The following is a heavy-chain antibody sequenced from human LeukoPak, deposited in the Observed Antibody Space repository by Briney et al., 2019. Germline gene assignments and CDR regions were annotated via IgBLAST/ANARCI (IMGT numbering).Heavy chain of an antibody. CDR2: ISSSSSTI. V-gene: IGHV3-48*01. CDR1: GFPLSSYS. CDR3: ARDQRWLRFLDY. J-gene: IGHJ4*02. D-gene: IGHD5-24*01. Sequence: PGGALRPSCAAPGFPLSSYSMNWVRQAQGKGLEWVSYISSSSSTIYYADSVKGRFTISRDNAKNSLYLQMNSLRAEDTAVYYCARDQRWLRFLDYWGQGTLVTVSS.